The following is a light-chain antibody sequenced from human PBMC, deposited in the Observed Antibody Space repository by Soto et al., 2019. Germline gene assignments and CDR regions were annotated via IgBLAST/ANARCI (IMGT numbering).Light chain of an antibody. V-gene: IGLV1-47*01. J-gene: IGLJ2*01. Sequence: QSVLTQPPSASGTPGQRVTISCSGSSSNIGSNYVYWYQQLPGTAPKLLIYRNNQRPSGVPDRFSGSKSGTSASLAISGLRSEDEADYYCAAWADSLSGLVVFGGGTKVTVL. CDR2: RNN. CDR1: SSNIGSNY. CDR3: AAWADSLSGLVV.